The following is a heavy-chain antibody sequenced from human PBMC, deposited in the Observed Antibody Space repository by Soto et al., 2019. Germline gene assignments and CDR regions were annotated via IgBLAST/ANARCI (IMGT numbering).Heavy chain of an antibody. CDR2: ISAYNGNT. V-gene: IGHV1-18*01. D-gene: IGHD4-17*01. CDR3: ARDWSTVTTPCEY. Sequence: QVQLVQSGAEVKKPGASVKVSCKASGYTFTSYGISWVRQAPGQGLEWMGWISAYNGNTNYPQKFQGRVTMPTDTSTSTAYMERRSLRSDDTAVYYCARDWSTVTTPCEYWGQGTLVTVSS. CDR1: GYTFTSYG. J-gene: IGHJ4*02.